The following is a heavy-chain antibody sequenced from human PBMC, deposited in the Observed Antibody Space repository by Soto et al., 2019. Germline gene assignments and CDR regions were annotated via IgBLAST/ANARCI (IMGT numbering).Heavy chain of an antibody. J-gene: IGHJ4*02. CDR2: IYYSGST. V-gene: IGHV4-59*08. D-gene: IGHD3-16*01. CDR3: VRHPLSIYDYIWDPWLDY. CDR1: GGSINNYY. Sequence: PSETLSLTCTVSGGSINNYYWSWIRQPPGKGLEWIGYIYYSGSTNYNPSLKSRVTIPVDTSKNQFSLKLSSVTAADTAVYYCVRHPLSIYDYIWDPWLDYWGQGTLVTVSS.